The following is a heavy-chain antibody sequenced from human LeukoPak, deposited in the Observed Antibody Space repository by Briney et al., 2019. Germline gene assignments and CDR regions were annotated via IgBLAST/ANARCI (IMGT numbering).Heavy chain of an antibody. J-gene: IGHJ5*02. D-gene: IGHD3-22*01. CDR1: GVSISSYY. Sequence: PSETLSLTCTVSGVSISSYYWSWILQPAGKGVKGRGGVDYTGSTNYNPSLNSRVTMSIDTSKNQYSLTLSSLTASDTAVYYCARVVSFYDSRAFDLWGQGTLVTVSS. CDR3: ARVVSFYDSRAFDL. V-gene: IGHV4-59*01. CDR2: VDYTGST.